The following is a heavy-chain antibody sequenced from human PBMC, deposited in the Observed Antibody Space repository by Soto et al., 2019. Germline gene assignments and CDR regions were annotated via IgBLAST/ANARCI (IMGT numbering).Heavy chain of an antibody. CDR1: GGSISSYY. CDR3: ARDVRGIAAAGSFNWFDP. CDR2: IYTSGST. D-gene: IGHD6-13*01. V-gene: IGHV4-4*07. Sequence: PSETLSLTCTVSGGSISSYYWSWIRQPAGKGLEWIGRIYTSGSTNYNPSLKSRVTMSVDTSKNQFSLKLSSVTAADTAVYYCARDVRGIAAAGSFNWFDPWGQGTLVTVSS. J-gene: IGHJ5*02.